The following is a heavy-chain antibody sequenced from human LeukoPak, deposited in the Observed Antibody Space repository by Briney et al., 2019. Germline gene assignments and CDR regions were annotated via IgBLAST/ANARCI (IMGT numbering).Heavy chain of an antibody. CDR1: GYTFTSYY. Sequence: ASVKVSCKASGYTFTSYYMHWVRQAPGQGLEWMGIINPSGGSTSYAQKLQGRVTMTRDTSTSTVYMGLSSLRSEDTAVYYCARDLRDTAMVMGYWGQGTLVTVSS. J-gene: IGHJ4*02. CDR3: ARDLRDTAMVMGY. D-gene: IGHD5-18*01. V-gene: IGHV1-46*01. CDR2: INPSGGST.